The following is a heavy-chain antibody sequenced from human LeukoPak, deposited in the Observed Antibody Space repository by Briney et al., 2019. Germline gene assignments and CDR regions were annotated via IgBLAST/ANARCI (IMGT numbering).Heavy chain of an antibody. J-gene: IGHJ6*03. CDR3: TRTNYGDDYYYYYYMDV. CDR2: IRSKAYGGTT. CDR1: GFTFSSYW. D-gene: IGHD4-17*01. Sequence: GGSLRLSCAASGFTFSSYWMSWVRQAPGKGLEWVGFIRSKAYGGTTEYAASVKGRFTISRDDSKSTAYLQMNSLKTEDTAVYYCTRTNYGDDYYYYYYMDVWGKGTTVTISS. V-gene: IGHV3-49*04.